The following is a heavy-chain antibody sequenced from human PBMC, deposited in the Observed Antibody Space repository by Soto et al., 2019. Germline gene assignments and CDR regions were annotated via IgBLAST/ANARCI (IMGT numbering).Heavy chain of an antibody. J-gene: IGHJ5*02. Sequence: ASVKVSCKAPESTFMNYDIRWVRQATGHGLEWMGWMNPNSGNTGYVLKFQGRVSMTRNTSIYTVYLELSSLASDDTAVYYCVRMASSGTLNWFDPWGQGTLVTVS. CDR2: MNPNSGNT. D-gene: IGHD1-1*01. CDR3: VRMASSGTLNWFDP. V-gene: IGHV1-8*01. CDR1: ESTFMNYD.